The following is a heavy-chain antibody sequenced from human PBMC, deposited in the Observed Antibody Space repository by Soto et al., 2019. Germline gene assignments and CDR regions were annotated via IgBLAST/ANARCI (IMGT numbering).Heavy chain of an antibody. J-gene: IGHJ4*02. CDR3: VREYDDILTGYPERFDY. CDR1: GGTFSSYA. Sequence: ASVKVSCKASGGTFSSYAISWVRQAPGQGLEWMGGIIPIFGTANYAQKFQGRVTITADESTSTAYMELSSLRSEDTAVYYCVREYDDILTGYPERFDYWGQAKLVTVS. D-gene: IGHD3-9*01. V-gene: IGHV1-69*13. CDR2: IIPIFGTA.